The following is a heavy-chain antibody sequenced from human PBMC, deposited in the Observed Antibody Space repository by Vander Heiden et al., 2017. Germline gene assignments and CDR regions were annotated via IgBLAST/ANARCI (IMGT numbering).Heavy chain of an antibody. CDR2: IRGVGNNYTT. J-gene: IGHJ4*02. CDR3: SREVDWGRWD. V-gene: IGHV3-73*02. D-gene: IGHD3-9*01. CDR1: GFTFSGSA. Sequence: EVQLVESGGGLVQPGVSLKLSCAASGFTFSGSAIHWIRQAYGEGLEWVGRIRGVGNNYTTEYNASLKDRSTVTRDDSKNTAYLQMNSLTTDDTAVYYCSREVDWGRWDWGQGTLVTVSS.